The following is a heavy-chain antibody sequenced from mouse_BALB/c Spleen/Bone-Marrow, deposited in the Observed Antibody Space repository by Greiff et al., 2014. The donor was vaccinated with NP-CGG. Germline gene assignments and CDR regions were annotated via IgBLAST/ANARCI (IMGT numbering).Heavy chain of an antibody. J-gene: IGHJ4*01. V-gene: IGHV1S34*01. Sequence: LVLTGASVEISCKASGYSFTGYYIHWVKQSHGKSLEWIGYISCYNGATNFNQKFKGKATFTVDTSSSTAYMQFNSLTSEDSAVYYCARLGYGSSYAMDYWGQGTSVTVSS. D-gene: IGHD1-1*01. CDR3: ARLGYGSSYAMDY. CDR1: GYSFTGYY. CDR2: ISCYNGAT.